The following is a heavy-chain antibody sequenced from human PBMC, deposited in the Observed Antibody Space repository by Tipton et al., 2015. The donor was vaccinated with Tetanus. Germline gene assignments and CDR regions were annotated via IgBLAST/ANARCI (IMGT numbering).Heavy chain of an antibody. Sequence: QVQLVQSGAEVKKPGSSVKVSCKASGGNFDRYGFSWLRQAPGQGLEWMGGLIPIFAAPNYARKFQGRVTITADESTSTAYMELNSLTSEDTAVYFCARGAANDVFDLWGQGALVTVSS. CDR1: GGNFDRYG. D-gene: IGHD6-25*01. CDR3: ARGAANDVFDL. J-gene: IGHJ4*02. V-gene: IGHV1-69*01. CDR2: LIPIFAAP.